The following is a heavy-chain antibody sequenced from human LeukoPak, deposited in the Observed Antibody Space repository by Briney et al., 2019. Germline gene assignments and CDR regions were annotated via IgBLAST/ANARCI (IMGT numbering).Heavy chain of an antibody. J-gene: IGHJ4*02. CDR1: GFPFDVYS. Sequence: GGSLRLSCAASGFPFDVYSMHWVRQAPGKGLEWVAVISYDGSEEYYGDSVKGRFPISRDNSMNTVYLQMNTLRLEDTAVYYCARRSSGTDYWGQGTLVTVSS. D-gene: IGHD1-1*01. V-gene: IGHV3-30-3*01. CDR2: ISYDGSEE. CDR3: ARRSSGTDY.